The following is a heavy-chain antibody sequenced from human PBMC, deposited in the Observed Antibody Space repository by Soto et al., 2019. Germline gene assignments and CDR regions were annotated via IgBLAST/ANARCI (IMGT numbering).Heavy chain of an antibody. D-gene: IGHD3-22*01. CDR3: AAADSSGYYGG. CDR2: ITVGTGNT. V-gene: IGHV1-58*01. Sequence: GASVKVSCKASGFIFTGFGVQWVRQARGQRLEWIGWITVGTGNTNYAQKFQERVTITRDMSTSTACMELRSLRSEDTAVYYCAAADSSGYYGGWGQGTQVTVSS. CDR1: GFIFTGFG. J-gene: IGHJ4*02.